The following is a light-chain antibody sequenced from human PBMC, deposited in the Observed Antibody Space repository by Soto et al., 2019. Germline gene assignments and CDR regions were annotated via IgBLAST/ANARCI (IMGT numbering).Light chain of an antibody. V-gene: IGKV1-39*01. CDR1: QRFSDY. CDR2: GVS. J-gene: IGKJ3*01. Sequence: DMQMTQSPSSLSASVGDRVTITCRASQRFSDYLNWYHHEPGKAPKLLIFGVSNLQSGVPASFSGSASGAGFTLIITSLRPEDLGTYYCQQSFGASFAFGRGTTV. CDR3: QQSFGASFA.